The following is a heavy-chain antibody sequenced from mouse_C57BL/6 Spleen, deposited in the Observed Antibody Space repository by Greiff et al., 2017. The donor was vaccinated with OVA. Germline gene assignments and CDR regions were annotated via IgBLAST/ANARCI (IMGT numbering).Heavy chain of an antibody. J-gene: IGHJ4*01. CDR1: GYSFTSYY. D-gene: IGHD1-1*01. Sequence: VQLQQSGPELVKPGASVKISCKASGYSFTSYYIHWVKQRPGQGLEWIGWIYPGSGNTKYNEKFKGKATLTADTSSSTVYMQLSSLTSEDSAVYYCARHGPYAMDYWGQGTSVTVSS. CDR3: ARHGPYAMDY. CDR2: IYPGSGNT. V-gene: IGHV1-66*01.